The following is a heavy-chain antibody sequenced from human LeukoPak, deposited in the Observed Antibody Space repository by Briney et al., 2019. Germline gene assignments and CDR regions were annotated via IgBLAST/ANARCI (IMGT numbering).Heavy chain of an antibody. CDR1: GYTFTGYY. CDR2: INPNSGGT. CDR3: ARGLTYTNYYDSRYSGFDY. V-gene: IGHV1-2*06. Sequence: GASVKVSCKASGYTFTGYYMHWVRQAPGQGLEWMGRINPNSGGTNYAQKFRGRVTMTRETSISTADMELSRLRSDNRAVYYCARGLTYTNYYDSRYSGFDYWGQGTLVTVSS. J-gene: IGHJ4*02. D-gene: IGHD3-22*01.